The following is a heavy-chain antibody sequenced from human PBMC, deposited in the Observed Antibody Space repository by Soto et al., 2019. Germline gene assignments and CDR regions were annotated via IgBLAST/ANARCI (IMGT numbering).Heavy chain of an antibody. CDR3: AREEPASRQLDY. Sequence: QVQLQQWGAGLLKPSETLSLTCAVYGGSFSDYYWSWIRQTPEKGLEWIGEVSHSGSTTYNPSLKNRVTIAIDTSKNPFSLTLRSVTAADTAMYFCAREEPASRQLDYWGQGNLVTVSS. CDR2: VSHSGST. CDR1: GGSFSDYY. V-gene: IGHV4-34*02. J-gene: IGHJ4*02. D-gene: IGHD1-26*01.